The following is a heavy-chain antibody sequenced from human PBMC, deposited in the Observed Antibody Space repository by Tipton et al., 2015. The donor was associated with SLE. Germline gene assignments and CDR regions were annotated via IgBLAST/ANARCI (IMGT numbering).Heavy chain of an antibody. J-gene: IGHJ4*02. V-gene: IGHV3-33*01. CDR3: AREIDRSFDY. D-gene: IGHD3-22*01. CDR1: GFSFNNYG. CDR2: VWYDGTSE. Sequence: SLRLSCAASGFSFNNYGMHWVRQAPGKGPEWVAVVWYDGTSEYYADSVKGRFTISRDNSENTLSLQMNSLRVEDTAVYYCAREIDRSFDYWGQGTLVTVSS.